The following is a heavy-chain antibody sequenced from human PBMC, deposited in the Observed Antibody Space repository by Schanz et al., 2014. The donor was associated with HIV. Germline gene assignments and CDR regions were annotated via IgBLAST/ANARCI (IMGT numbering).Heavy chain of an antibody. D-gene: IGHD3-10*01. CDR3: VRGVIYYDSGSYYNYFDY. CDR2: IIPISGTA. J-gene: IGHJ4*02. Sequence: QVQLVQSGAEVQKPGSSVKVSCKASGGTFNIYTISWVRQAPGQGLEWVGGIIPISGTANYAQKFQGRVTMTADKSTSAAYMELSSLRSEDTAVYYCVRGVIYYDSGSYYNYFDYWGQGTLVTVSS. V-gene: IGHV1-69*06. CDR1: GGTFNIYT.